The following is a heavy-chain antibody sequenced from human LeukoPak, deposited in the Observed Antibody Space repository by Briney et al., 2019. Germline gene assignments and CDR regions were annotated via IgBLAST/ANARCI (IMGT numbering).Heavy chain of an antibody. V-gene: IGHV4-38-2*01. Sequence: SETLSHTCAVSGYSITSGYNWGWIRQPPGKGLECIGSIYHTGSTYYNSSLKSRVTIPVDTSKNQFSLRLNSVTAADTAVYYCARRNYGEYASFDYWGQGILVTVSS. CDR3: ARRNYGEYASFDY. CDR2: IYHTGST. D-gene: IGHD4-17*01. CDR1: GYSITSGYN. J-gene: IGHJ4*02.